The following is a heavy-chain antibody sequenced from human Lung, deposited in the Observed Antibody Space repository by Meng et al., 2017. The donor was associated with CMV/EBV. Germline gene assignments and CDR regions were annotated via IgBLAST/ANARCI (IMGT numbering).Heavy chain of an antibody. Sequence: QVQLQESGPGLVKPSETLSRTCAVAGGSISTYYWSWIRHPPGKGLEWIGNNYYSGSTNYNPSLASRVTISVDSSKNQFSLKLSSVTAADTAVYYCARHQNGGTYPLDYWGQGTLVTVSS. J-gene: IGHJ4*02. D-gene: IGHD3-16*02. V-gene: IGHV4-59*08. CDR1: GGSISTYY. CDR3: ARHQNGGTYPLDY. CDR2: NYYSGST.